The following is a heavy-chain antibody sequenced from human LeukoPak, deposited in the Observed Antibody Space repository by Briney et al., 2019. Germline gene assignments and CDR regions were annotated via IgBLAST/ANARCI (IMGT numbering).Heavy chain of an antibody. CDR1: GFTFSSYA. CDR2: ISWNSGSI. V-gene: IGHV3-9*03. Sequence: HPGGSLRLSCAASGFTFSSYAMHWVRQAPGKGLEWVSGISWNSGSIGYADSVKGRFTISRDNAKNSLYLQMNSLRAEDMALYYCAKANDILSMDVWGKGTTVTVSS. D-gene: IGHD3-9*01. J-gene: IGHJ6*03. CDR3: AKANDILSMDV.